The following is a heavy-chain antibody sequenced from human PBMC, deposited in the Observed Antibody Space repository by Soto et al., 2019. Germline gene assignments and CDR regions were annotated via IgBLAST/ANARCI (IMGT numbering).Heavy chain of an antibody. J-gene: IGHJ6*03. D-gene: IGHD1-26*01. CDR1: GVTVGSTY. Sequence: EVQLVESGGGLVQPGGSLRLSCVASGVTVGSTYMSWVRQAQGSGLEWVSVIYTYGSSYYADSVKGRFTISRDNSKNTLYLQMNSLRAEDTAVYFCASDNVNTRNYFYMDVWGKGTTVTVSS. CDR2: IYTYGSS. CDR3: ASDNVNTRNYFYMDV. V-gene: IGHV3-66*01.